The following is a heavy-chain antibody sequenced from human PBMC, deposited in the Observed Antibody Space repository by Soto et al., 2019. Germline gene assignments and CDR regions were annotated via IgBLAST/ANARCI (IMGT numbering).Heavy chain of an antibody. J-gene: IGHJ4*02. CDR1: GFTFSRYP. V-gene: IGHV3-23*01. CDR3: AKSDYDILTGYATYFDY. Sequence: GGSLRLSCAASGFTFSRYPMSWVRQAPGKGLEWLSAISGSGGSTYYADSVKGRFTISRDNSKNTLYLQMNSLRAEDTAVYYSAKSDYDILTGYATYFDYWGQGTPVTVSS. CDR2: ISGSGGST. D-gene: IGHD3-9*01.